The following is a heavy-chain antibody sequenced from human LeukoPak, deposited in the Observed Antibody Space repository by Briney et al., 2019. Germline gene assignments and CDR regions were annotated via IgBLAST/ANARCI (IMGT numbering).Heavy chain of an antibody. J-gene: IGHJ4*02. V-gene: IGHV3-20*04. Sequence: GGFLRLSCAASGYTFDDYGMSSVLQAPGKGLECVSGINWSGGSTLYADSVKGRFTISRDNAKNSLYVQMNSLRVEDTALYYCVRGEKRGCFRHWGQGTLVTVSS. CDR3: VRGEKRGCFRH. D-gene: IGHD3-22*01. CDR1: GYTFDDYG. CDR2: INWSGGST.